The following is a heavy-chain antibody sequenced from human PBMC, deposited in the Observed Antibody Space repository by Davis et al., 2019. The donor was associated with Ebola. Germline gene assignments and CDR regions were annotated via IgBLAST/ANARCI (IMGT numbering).Heavy chain of an antibody. D-gene: IGHD2-15*01. V-gene: IGHV3-53*01. CDR1: GFSVSDKY. Sequence: GESLKISCVGSGFSVSDKYMSWVRQAPGKGLEWVSVIYRDGRMYHADSVKGRFTISRDNAKNSLFLQINSLGAEDTAVYYCARERVTCGGGSCYYSGLDVWGQGTTVTVSS. CDR3: ARERVTCGGGSCYYSGLDV. CDR2: IYRDGRM. J-gene: IGHJ6*02.